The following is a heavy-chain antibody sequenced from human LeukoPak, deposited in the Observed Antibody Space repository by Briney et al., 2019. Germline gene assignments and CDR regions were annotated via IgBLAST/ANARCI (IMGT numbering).Heavy chain of an antibody. Sequence: PGGSLRLSCAASGFTFSAYLMSWVRQAPGKGLEWVANIKQDGSEKYYVDSVKGRFAISRDNAKNSLYLQMNSLRAEDTAMYYCARGSSIPYWGQGTLVTVSS. V-gene: IGHV3-7*03. CDR2: IKQDGSEK. D-gene: IGHD2-2*02. CDR3: ARGSSIPY. CDR1: GFTFSAYL. J-gene: IGHJ4*02.